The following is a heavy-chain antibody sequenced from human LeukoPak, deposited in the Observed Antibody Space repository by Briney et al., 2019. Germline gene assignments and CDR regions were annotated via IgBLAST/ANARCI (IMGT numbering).Heavy chain of an antibody. D-gene: IGHD6-6*01. V-gene: IGHV4-39*01. CDR2: TDFSGST. CDR3: VRHTRLPNSFDI. Sequence: PSETLSLTCTVSGGSISSSSHYWGWIRQPPGKGLEWIGSTDFSGSTYYNLSLKSRVTMSVDTSKNQFSLKLTSETAADTAVYHCVRHTRLPNSFDIWGQGTMVTVSS. J-gene: IGHJ3*02. CDR1: GGSISSSSHY.